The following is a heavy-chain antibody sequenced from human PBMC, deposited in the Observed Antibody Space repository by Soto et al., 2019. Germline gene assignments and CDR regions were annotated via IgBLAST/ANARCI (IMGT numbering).Heavy chain of an antibody. CDR2: INPNSGGT. D-gene: IGHD5-18*01. CDR3: ARGLGYSYGYYYYYGMDV. CDR1: GYTFTGYY. Sequence: ASVKVSCKASGYTFTGYYMHWVRQAPGQGLEWMGWINPNSGGTNYAQKFQGWVTMTRDTSISTAYMELSRLRSDDTAVYYCARGLGYSYGYYYYYGMDVWGQGTTVTVSS. V-gene: IGHV1-2*04. J-gene: IGHJ6*02.